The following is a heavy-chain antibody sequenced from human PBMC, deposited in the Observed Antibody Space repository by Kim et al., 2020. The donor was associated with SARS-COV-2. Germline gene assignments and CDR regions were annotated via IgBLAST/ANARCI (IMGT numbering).Heavy chain of an antibody. J-gene: IGHJ4*02. Sequence: TDAAEPMQGRFTITRYNSKNTLYLQMNSLRAEDTAVYYCAKVSEWEPFDYWGQGTLVTVSS. V-gene: IGHV3-23*01. CDR3: AKVSEWEPFDY. CDR2: T. D-gene: IGHD1-26*01.